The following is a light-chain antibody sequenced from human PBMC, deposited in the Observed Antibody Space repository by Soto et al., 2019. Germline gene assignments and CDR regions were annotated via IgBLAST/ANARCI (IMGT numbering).Light chain of an antibody. CDR3: CSYAGVHTYV. CDR2: DVN. V-gene: IGLV2-11*01. J-gene: IGLJ1*01. Sequence: QSALTQPRSVSGSPGQSVTISCTGTRSDIGTYNSVSWYQQHPDKAPKLIIYDVNKRPSGVPDRFSGSKSGNTASLTISGLQVDDEADDYCCSYAGVHTYVFGTETKLTVL. CDR1: RSDIGTYNS.